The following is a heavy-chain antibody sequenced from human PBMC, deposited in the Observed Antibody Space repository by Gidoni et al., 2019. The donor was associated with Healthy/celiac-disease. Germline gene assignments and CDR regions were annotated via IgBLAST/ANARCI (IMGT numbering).Heavy chain of an antibody. Sequence: QVQLVESGGGVVQPGRSLRLSCAASGFTFSSYGMHWVRQAPGKGLEWVAVISYDGSNKYYADSVKGRFTISRDNSKNTLYLQMNSLRAEDTAVYYCAKDLSGSYYGYFDYWGQGTLVTVSS. CDR1: GFTFSSYG. J-gene: IGHJ4*02. CDR3: AKDLSGSYYGYFDY. V-gene: IGHV3-30*18. D-gene: IGHD1-26*01. CDR2: ISYDGSNK.